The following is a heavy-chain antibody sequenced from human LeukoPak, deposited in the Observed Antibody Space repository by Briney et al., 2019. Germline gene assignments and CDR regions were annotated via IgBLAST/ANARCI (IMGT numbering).Heavy chain of an antibody. D-gene: IGHD3-22*01. Sequence: GGSLRLSCAASGFTVSSNYMTWVRQAPGKGLEWVSFIYTGGSTYYADSVKGRFTISGDNSKNTLYLQMNSLRAEDTAVYYCAKSLMSGYYYYFHYWGQGTLVTVSS. J-gene: IGHJ4*02. V-gene: IGHV3-53*01. CDR1: GFTVSSNY. CDR2: IYTGGST. CDR3: AKSLMSGYYYYFHY.